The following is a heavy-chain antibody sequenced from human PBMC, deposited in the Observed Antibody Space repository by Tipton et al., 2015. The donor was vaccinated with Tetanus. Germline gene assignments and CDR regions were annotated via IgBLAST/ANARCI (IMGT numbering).Heavy chain of an antibody. CDR3: ARDSGSRSVAFDI. CDR1: GYTFTGYY. D-gene: IGHD2-15*01. J-gene: IGHJ3*02. V-gene: IGHV1-2*02. CDR2: INPNSGGT. Sequence: QLVQSGAEVKKPGASVKVSCKASGYTFTGYYMHWVRQAPGQGLEWMGWINPNSGGTNYAQKFQGRVTMTRDTSISTAYMELSRLRSDDTAVYYWARDSGSRSVAFDIWGQGTMVTVSS.